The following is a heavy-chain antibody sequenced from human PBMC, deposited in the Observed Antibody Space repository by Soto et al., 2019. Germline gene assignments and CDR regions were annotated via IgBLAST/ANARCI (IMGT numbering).Heavy chain of an antibody. CDR2: TYYRSGWSR. CDR1: GFSISTDSAA. Sequence: SQTLSLTCAISGFSISTDSAAWNWIRQSPSRGLEWLGRTYYRSGWSREYAVSVRGRIAINPDTSKNQFSLQLNSVTPEDTAVYFCARAYSSGWFSYFDFWGQGTLVTVSS. J-gene: IGHJ4*02. V-gene: IGHV6-1*01. D-gene: IGHD6-19*01. CDR3: ARAYSSGWFSYFDF.